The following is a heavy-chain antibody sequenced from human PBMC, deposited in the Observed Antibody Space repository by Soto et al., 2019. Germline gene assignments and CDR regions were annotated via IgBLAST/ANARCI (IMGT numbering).Heavy chain of an antibody. CDR1: GYSFTSYW. J-gene: IGHJ4*02. D-gene: IGHD6-6*01. CDR2: IDPSNSYT. Sequence: PGESLKISCKGSGYSFTSYWITWVRQMPGKGLEWMGRIDPSNSYTNYSPSFQGHVTISRDTSISTAYLQWNSLKASDTATYYCVRRYSNSSLPDYWGQGTLVTVSS. V-gene: IGHV5-10-1*01. CDR3: VRRYSNSSLPDY.